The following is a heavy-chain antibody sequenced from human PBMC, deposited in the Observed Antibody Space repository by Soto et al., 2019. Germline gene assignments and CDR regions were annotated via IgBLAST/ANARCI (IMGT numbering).Heavy chain of an antibody. V-gene: IGHV1-69*01. CDR2: IIPIYGTA. J-gene: IGHJ6*02. Sequence: QVQLVQSGAEVKKPGSSVKVSCKASGGTFSSFTISWVRQAPGQGLEWMGGIIPIYGTANYAQKFQGRVTMTADASTRTDYLALSSLRSEDTAVYYCAKDRRADWESYYYYAMDVWGQGTTVTVSS. CDR1: GGTFSSFT. CDR3: AKDRRADWESYYYYAMDV. D-gene: IGHD1-26*01.